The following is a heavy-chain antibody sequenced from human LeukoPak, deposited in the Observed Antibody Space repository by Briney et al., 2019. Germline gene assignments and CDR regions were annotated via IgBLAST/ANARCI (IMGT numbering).Heavy chain of an antibody. V-gene: IGHV3-48*01. J-gene: IGHJ4*02. Sequence: GGSLRLSCAASGFTFSSYSMNWVRQAPGKGLEWFSYISSSSSIYYADSVKGRFTISRDNAKNSLYLQMNSLRAEDTAVYYCASQYSSSWYVPFDYWGQGTLVTVSS. CDR2: ISSSSSI. D-gene: IGHD6-13*01. CDR3: ASQYSSSWYVPFDY. CDR1: GFTFSSYS.